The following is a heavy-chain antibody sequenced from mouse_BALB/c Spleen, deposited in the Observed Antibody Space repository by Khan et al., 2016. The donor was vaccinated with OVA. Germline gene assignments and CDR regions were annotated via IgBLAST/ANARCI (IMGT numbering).Heavy chain of an antibody. V-gene: IGHV3-2*02. D-gene: IGHD1-1*01. Sequence: EVQLQESGPGLLKPSQSLSLTCTVTGYSITSDYAWNWIRQFPGNQLEWMAYIGYSGSTTYNPSLRSRISITRDTSKNQFFLQLNSVSTEDTATYYGASGRLLLRYQDYFDYWGQGTTLTGSS. CDR3: ASGRLLLRYQDYFDY. CDR1: GYSITSDYA. CDR2: IGYSGST. J-gene: IGHJ2*01.